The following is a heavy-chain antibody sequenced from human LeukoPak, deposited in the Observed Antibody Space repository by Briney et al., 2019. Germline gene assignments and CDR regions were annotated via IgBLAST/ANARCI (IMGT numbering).Heavy chain of an antibody. CDR2: IYHSGST. CDR1: GGSISSGGYS. D-gene: IGHD2-15*01. J-gene: IGHJ5*02. CDR3: ARERTDCSGGSCYSRAWFDP. V-gene: IGHV4-30-2*01. Sequence: SQTLSLTCAVSGGSISSGGYSWSWIRQPPGKSLEWIGYIYHSGSTYYNPSLKSRVTISVDRSKNQFSLKLSSVTAADTAVYYCARERTDCSGGSCYSRAWFDPWGQGTLVTVSS.